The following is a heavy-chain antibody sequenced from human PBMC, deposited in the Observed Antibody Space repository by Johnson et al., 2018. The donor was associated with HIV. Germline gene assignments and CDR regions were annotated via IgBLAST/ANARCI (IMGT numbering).Heavy chain of an antibody. Sequence: QVQLVESGGGVVQPGRSLRLSCAASGFTFSSYGMHWVRQAPGKGLEWVAVISYDGSNKYYVDSVKGRFTISRDNSKNTLYLQMNSLRAEDTALYYCARERVVQGDPDAFDIWGQGTMVTVSS. CDR2: ISYDGSNK. CDR1: GFTFSSYG. J-gene: IGHJ3*02. D-gene: IGHD3-16*01. V-gene: IGHV3-33*05. CDR3: ARERVVQGDPDAFDI.